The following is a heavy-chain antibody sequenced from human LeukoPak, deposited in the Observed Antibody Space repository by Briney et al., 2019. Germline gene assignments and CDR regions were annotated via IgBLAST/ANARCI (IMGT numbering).Heavy chain of an antibody. Sequence: PSETLSLTCTVSGGSTSSYYWSWIRQPAGKGLEWIGRIYTSGSTNYNPSLKSRVTMSVDTSKNQFSLKLSSVTAADTAVYYCAEETSALSRLGIAVAGTGWYNWFDPWGQGTLVTVSS. D-gene: IGHD6-19*01. CDR3: AEETSALSRLGIAVAGTGWYNWFDP. CDR2: IYTSGST. J-gene: IGHJ5*02. CDR1: GGSTSSYY. V-gene: IGHV4-4*07.